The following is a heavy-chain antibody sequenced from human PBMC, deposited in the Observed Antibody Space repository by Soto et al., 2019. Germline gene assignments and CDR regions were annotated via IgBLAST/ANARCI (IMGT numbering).Heavy chain of an antibody. D-gene: IGHD2-15*01. Sequence: GGSLRLSCAASGFTFSSYAMSWVRQAPGKGLEWVSAISGSGGSTYYADSVKGRFTISRDNSKNTLYLQMNSLRAEDTAVYYCAKDPPAPSEYCSGGSCYSRSYYFDYWGQGTLVTVSS. CDR1: GFTFSSYA. J-gene: IGHJ4*02. CDR3: AKDPPAPSEYCSGGSCYSRSYYFDY. V-gene: IGHV3-23*01. CDR2: ISGSGGST.